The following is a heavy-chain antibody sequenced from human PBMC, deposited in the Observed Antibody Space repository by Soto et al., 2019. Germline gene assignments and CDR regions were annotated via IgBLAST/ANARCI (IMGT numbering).Heavy chain of an antibody. CDR1: GGSISSGGYS. V-gene: IGHV4-30-2*01. D-gene: IGHD3-10*01. Sequence: QLQLQESGSGLVKPSQTLSLTCAVSGGSISSGGYSWSWIRQPPGKGLEWIGYVYHSGSTYYNPSLKSRGTISVDRSKNQFSLKLSSVTAADTAVYYCARGALGSGYTYGMDVWGQGTTVTVSS. J-gene: IGHJ6*02. CDR2: VYHSGST. CDR3: ARGALGSGYTYGMDV.